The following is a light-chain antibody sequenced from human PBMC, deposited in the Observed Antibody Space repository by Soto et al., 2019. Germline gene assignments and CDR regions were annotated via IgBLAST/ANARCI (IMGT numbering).Light chain of an antibody. CDR3: AAWDDSLNGDVV. CDR2: SSN. V-gene: IGLV1-44*01. Sequence: QSVLTQAPSASGTPGQRVTISCSGSSSNIGSNAVNWYQQLPGTAPKLLIYSSNYRPSGVPDRLSGSKSGTSASLAISGLHSEDEADYYFAAWDDSLNGDVVFGGGTKLTVL. J-gene: IGLJ2*01. CDR1: SSNIGSNA.